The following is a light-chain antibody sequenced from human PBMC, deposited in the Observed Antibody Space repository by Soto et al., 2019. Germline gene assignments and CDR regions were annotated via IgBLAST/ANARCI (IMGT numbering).Light chain of an antibody. J-gene: IGKJ1*01. Sequence: EIVMTQSPATLSVSPGERATLSCRASQTLGSNLAWYQQRPGQAPRLLIYGTSTRATGIPARFSGSGSGTEFTLTISSLQSEDFAVYYCQQYNTWPRTFGQGTEVEIK. CDR3: QQYNTWPRT. CDR2: GTS. V-gene: IGKV3-15*01. CDR1: QTLGSN.